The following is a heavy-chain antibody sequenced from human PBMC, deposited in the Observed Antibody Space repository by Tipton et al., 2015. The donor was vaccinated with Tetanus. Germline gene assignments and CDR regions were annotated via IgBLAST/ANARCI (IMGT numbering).Heavy chain of an antibody. D-gene: IGHD4-23*01. V-gene: IGHV4-30-2*01. CDR2: IYHSGST. Sequence: TLSLTCTVSGGSISSGGYSWSWIRQPPGKGLEWIGYIYHSGSTYYNPSLKSRVTISVDISKNQFSLKLSSVTAADTAVYYCARDGVGNSLPFDIWGRGTMVTVSS. J-gene: IGHJ3*02. CDR1: GGSISSGGYS. CDR3: ARDGVGNSLPFDI.